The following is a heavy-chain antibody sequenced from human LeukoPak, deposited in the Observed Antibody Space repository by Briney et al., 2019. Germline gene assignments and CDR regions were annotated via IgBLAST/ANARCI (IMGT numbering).Heavy chain of an antibody. J-gene: IGHJ4*02. D-gene: IGHD2-21*01. CDR1: GYSISSGYY. V-gene: IGHV4-38-2*02. Sequence: PSETLSLTCTVSGYSISSGYYWGWIRQPPGKGLEWIGSIYHSGSTYYNPSLKSRVTISVDTSKNQFSLKLSSVTAADTAVYYCARSDYSDVDYWGQGTLVTVSS. CDR2: IYHSGST. CDR3: ARSDYSDVDY.